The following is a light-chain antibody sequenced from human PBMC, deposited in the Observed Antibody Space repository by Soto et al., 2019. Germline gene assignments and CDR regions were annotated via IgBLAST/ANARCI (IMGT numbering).Light chain of an antibody. J-gene: IGKJ1*01. CDR1: QSVSSSY. CDR2: SSS. V-gene: IGKV3-20*01. Sequence: EIVLTQSPGTLSLSPGERVVLSCRASQSVSSSYLAWYQQKPGQAPRLLIYSSSSRATGIPDRFSGSGSGTDFTLTISRLEPEDFAVYYCQQCGSSPWTFGQGTKVEIK. CDR3: QQCGSSPWT.